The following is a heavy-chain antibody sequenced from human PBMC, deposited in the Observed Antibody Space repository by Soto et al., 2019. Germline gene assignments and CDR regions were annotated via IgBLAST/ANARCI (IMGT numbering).Heavy chain of an antibody. CDR3: ATHYSSSLGFFIYYYYYGMDV. V-gene: IGHV3-74*01. D-gene: IGHD6-13*01. J-gene: IGHJ6*02. Sequence: EVQLVESGGGLVQPGGSLRLSCAASGFTFSSYWMHWVRQAPGKGLVWVSRINSDGSSTSYADSVKGRFTISRDNAKNTLYLQMNSLRAEDTAVYYCATHYSSSLGFFIYYYYYGMDVWGQGTTVTVSS. CDR1: GFTFSSYW. CDR2: INSDGSST.